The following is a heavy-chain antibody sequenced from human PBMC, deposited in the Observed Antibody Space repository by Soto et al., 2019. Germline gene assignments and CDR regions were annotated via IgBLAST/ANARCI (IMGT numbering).Heavy chain of an antibody. CDR3: GRGDYANAFDI. V-gene: IGHV4-30-2*01. J-gene: IGHJ3*02. Sequence: PQTLSLTSAVSSGFIRSRGYSWNWIRQPPGKGLEWIGNIYHSGSTYYNASLKSRVTISVDRSKNQFSLKLSSVTAADTAVYYCGRGDYANAFDIWGQGTMVS. CDR1: SGFIRSRGYS. D-gene: IGHD4-17*01. CDR2: IYHSGST.